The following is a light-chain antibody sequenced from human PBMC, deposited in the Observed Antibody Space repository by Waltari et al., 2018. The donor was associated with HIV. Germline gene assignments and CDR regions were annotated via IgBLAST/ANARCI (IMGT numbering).Light chain of an antibody. V-gene: IGLV2-14*03. Sequence: QSALTQPASVSGSPGQSITISCTGTSNDVGSSKYVSWHQQHPGEAPKLLIHDVSDRPSGISNRFSGSKSGNTASLTISGLQTEDEADYYCSSYTSSSTYVFGTGTRVTVL. CDR1: SNDVGSSKY. CDR2: DVS. J-gene: IGLJ1*01. CDR3: SSYTSSSTYV.